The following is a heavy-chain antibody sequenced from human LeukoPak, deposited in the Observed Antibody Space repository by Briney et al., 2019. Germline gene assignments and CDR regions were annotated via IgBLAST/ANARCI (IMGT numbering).Heavy chain of an antibody. D-gene: IGHD2-21*01. V-gene: IGHV3-48*04. CDR1: GFTFSSYS. Sequence: PGGSLRLSCAASGFTFSSYSMNWVRQAPGKGLEWVSYISSSSSTIYYADSVKGRFTISRDNAKNSLYLQMNSLRAEDTAVYYCARPYILGAFDIWGQGTMVTVSS. CDR3: ARPYILGAFDI. J-gene: IGHJ3*02. CDR2: ISSSSSTI.